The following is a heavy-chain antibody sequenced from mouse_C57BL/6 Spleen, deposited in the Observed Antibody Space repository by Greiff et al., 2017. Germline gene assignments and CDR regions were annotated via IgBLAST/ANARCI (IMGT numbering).Heavy chain of an antibody. CDR2: IYPGDGDT. Sequence: VQLQQSGPELVKPGASVKISCKASGYAFSSSWMNWVKQRPGQGLEWIGRIYPGDGDTNYNGKFKCKATLTADKSSSTAYMPLSSLTVADAAVSFGAPYSGSSYGCAMDDWGQGTSVTVSS. D-gene: IGHD1-1*01. V-gene: IGHV1-82*01. CDR1: GYAFSSSW. J-gene: IGHJ4*01. CDR3: APYSGSSYGCAMDD.